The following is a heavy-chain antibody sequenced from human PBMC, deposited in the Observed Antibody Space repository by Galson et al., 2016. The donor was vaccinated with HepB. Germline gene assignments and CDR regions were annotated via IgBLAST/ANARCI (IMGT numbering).Heavy chain of an antibody. Sequence: SLRLSCAASGFTFSNYATAWVRLPPGKGLEWVSTIRGGGDATYYADSVKGRFTISRDNSRSTLYLHLSSLRAEDTALYYCARGHGDYFPANYFNYWGRGTLFTVSS. CDR2: IRGGGDAT. D-gene: IGHD4-17*01. V-gene: IGHV3-23*01. CDR3: ARGHGDYFPANYFNY. J-gene: IGHJ4*02. CDR1: GFTFSNYA.